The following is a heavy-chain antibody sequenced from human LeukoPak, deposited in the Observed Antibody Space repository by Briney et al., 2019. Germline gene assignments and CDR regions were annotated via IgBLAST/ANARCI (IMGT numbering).Heavy chain of an antibody. Sequence: GGSLRLSCAASGFTFSSYSMNWVRQAPGKGLEWVSYISSSSTIYYADSVKGRFTISRDNAKNSLYLQMNSLRAEDTAVYYCARRTYCSSTSCYAPDAFDIWGQGTMVTVSS. D-gene: IGHD2-2*01. V-gene: IGHV3-48*04. J-gene: IGHJ3*02. CDR3: ARRTYCSSTSCYAPDAFDI. CDR1: GFTFSSYS. CDR2: ISSSSTI.